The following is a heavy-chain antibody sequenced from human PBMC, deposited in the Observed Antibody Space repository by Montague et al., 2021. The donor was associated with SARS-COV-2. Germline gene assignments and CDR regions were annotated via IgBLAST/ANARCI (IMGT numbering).Heavy chain of an antibody. V-gene: IGHV4-31*03. J-gene: IGHJ3*02. D-gene: IGHD2-8*01. CDR3: ARAKGFLVLMVYVMGAFGI. CDR1: AGSISSAGYY. Sequence: TLSLTCTVSAGSISSAGYYLAWIRQHPGKGLEWIGYIYYSGSTYYNPSLKSRVTLSVDTSKNQFSLKLSSVTAADTAVYYCARAKGFLVLMVYVMGAFGIWGQGTMVTVSS. CDR2: IYYSGST.